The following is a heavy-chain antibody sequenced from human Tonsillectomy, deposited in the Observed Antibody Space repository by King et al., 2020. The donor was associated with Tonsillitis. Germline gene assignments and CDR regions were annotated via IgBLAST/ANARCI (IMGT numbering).Heavy chain of an antibody. CDR3: VTRRYSSSWPLDY. CDR1: GFTFSDYY. V-gene: IGHV3-11*01. D-gene: IGHD6-13*01. CDR2: ISSSGSTI. Sequence: VQLVESGGGLVKPGGSLRLSCAASGFTFSDYYMSWIRQAPGKGLEWVSYISSSGSTIYYADSVKGRFTISRDNAKNSLYLQMNSLRAEDTAVYYCVTRRYSSSWPLDYWGQGTLVTVSS. J-gene: IGHJ4*02.